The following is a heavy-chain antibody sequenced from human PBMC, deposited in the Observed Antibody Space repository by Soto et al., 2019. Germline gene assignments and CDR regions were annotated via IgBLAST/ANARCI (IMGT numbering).Heavy chain of an antibody. V-gene: IGHV4-59*01. CDR1: GGSISTYY. D-gene: IGHD3-10*01. J-gene: IGHJ3*02. CDR2: ISHSGST. Sequence: SETLYLTCTFSGGSISTYYWSWIRQPPGMGLERIAYISHSGSTNYNPSLKSRVSISIDTSKNQFSLKLSSVTAADTAVYYCARLYREHPILGDAFDIWCQGTMVT. CDR3: ARLYREHPILGDAFDI.